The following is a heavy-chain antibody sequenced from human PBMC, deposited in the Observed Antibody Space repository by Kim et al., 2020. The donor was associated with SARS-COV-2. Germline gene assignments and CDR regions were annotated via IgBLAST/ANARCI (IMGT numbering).Heavy chain of an antibody. CDR3: ARDLVTMVRGVIILDY. D-gene: IGHD3-10*01. J-gene: IGHJ4*02. Sequence: KFQGRVTITADKSTSTAYMELSSLRSEGTAVYYCARDLVTMVRGVIILDYWGQGTLVTVSS. V-gene: IGHV1-69*04.